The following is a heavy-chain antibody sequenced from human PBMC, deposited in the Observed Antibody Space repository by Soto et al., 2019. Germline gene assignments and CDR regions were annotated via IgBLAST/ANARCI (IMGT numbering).Heavy chain of an antibody. V-gene: IGHV3-48*03. D-gene: IGHD5-12*01. J-gene: IGHJ4*02. CDR2: ISSSGNTV. CDR1: RFTFSTYE. Sequence: GGSLRLSCAASRFTFSTYEMNWVRQAPGKGLEWVSYISSSGNTVYYADSVKGRFTISRDNTRNSLYLQMNSLRDEDTAMYYCARSLFMVAPDNEPFDYWGQGTLVTVS. CDR3: ARSLFMVAPDNEPFDY.